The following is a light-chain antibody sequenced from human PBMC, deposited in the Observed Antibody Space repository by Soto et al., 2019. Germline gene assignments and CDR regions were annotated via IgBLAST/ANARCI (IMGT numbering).Light chain of an antibody. CDR1: GGDFGSSTY. CDR2: EVN. V-gene: IGLV2-14*01. Sequence: QSALIQPASVSGSPGQSLIISCTGTGGDFGSSTYVSWYQQHSDKAPKVVIYEVNKRPSGVSSRFSGAKSGCTASLTISGLQGDDEATYFCSSYTTTNSWVFGGGTKVTVL. J-gene: IGLJ3*02. CDR3: SSYTTTNSWV.